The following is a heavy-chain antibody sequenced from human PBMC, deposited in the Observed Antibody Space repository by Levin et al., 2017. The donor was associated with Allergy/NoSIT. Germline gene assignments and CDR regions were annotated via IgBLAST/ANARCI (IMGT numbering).Heavy chain of an antibody. CDR1: GGSISSYY. CDR3: ARDRVRYCTNGVCATFDP. J-gene: IGHJ5*02. CDR2: IYTSGST. Sequence: SETLTLTCTVSGGSISSYYWSWIRQPAGKGLEWIGRIYTSGSTNYNPSLKSRVTMSVDTSKNQFSLKLSSVTAADTAVYYCARDRVRYCTNGVCATFDPWGQGTLVTVSS. V-gene: IGHV4-4*07. D-gene: IGHD2-8*01.